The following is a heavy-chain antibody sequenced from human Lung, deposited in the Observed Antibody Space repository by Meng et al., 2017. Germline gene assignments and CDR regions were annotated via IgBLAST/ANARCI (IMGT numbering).Heavy chain of an antibody. V-gene: IGHV3-21*01. Sequence: EVQLVESGGGLVTRGGSLRLSCAASGFTFSNYSLNGVRQAPVRELEWVSSISSDSRYIFYADSVKGRFTISRDNGKKLLYLQMNSLSPEDTAVFYCARFETVGVATGDFWGQGTLVTVSS. CDR1: GFTFSNYS. CDR2: ISSDSRYI. D-gene: IGHD2-15*01. J-gene: IGHJ4*02. CDR3: ARFETVGVATGDF.